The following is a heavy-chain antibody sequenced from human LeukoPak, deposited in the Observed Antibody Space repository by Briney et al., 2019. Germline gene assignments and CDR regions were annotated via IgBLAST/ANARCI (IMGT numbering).Heavy chain of an antibody. V-gene: IGHV1-69*04. D-gene: IGHD2-21*02. Sequence: SVKVSCKASGGTFSSYAISWVRQAPGQGLEWMGRIIPILGIANYAQKFQGRVTVTADKSTSTAYMELSSLRSEDTAVYYCASTIAYCGGDCYSKGLAFDYWGQGTLVTVSS. CDR1: GGTFSSYA. CDR2: IIPILGIA. J-gene: IGHJ4*02. CDR3: ASTIAYCGGDCYSKGLAFDY.